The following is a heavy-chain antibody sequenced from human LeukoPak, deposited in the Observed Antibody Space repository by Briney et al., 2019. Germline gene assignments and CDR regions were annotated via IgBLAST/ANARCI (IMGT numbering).Heavy chain of an antibody. CDR2: ISSGSNYI. Sequence: GGSLRLSCAASGFTFSTYSMNWVRQAPGKGLEWVSSISSGSNYIYYADSLKGRFTISRDNAKNSLYLQMNYLRAEDTAVYYCARGSMVADYWGQGTLVTVSS. D-gene: IGHD3-10*01. V-gene: IGHV3-21*01. CDR3: ARGSMVADY. CDR1: GFTFSTYS. J-gene: IGHJ4*02.